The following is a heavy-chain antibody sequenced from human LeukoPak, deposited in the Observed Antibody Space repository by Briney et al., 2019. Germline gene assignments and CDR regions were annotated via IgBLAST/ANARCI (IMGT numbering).Heavy chain of an antibody. Sequence: SETLSLTCAVYGGSFSGYYWSWIRQPPGKGLEWIGEINHSGSTNYNPSLKSRVTISVDTSKNQFSLKLSSVTAADTAVYYCARDRLLRGYCSSTSCYTGNYYYCYMDVWGKGTTVTVSS. CDR3: ARDRLLRGYCSSTSCYTGNYYYCYMDV. J-gene: IGHJ6*03. V-gene: IGHV4-34*01. D-gene: IGHD2-2*02. CDR1: GGSFSGYY. CDR2: INHSGST.